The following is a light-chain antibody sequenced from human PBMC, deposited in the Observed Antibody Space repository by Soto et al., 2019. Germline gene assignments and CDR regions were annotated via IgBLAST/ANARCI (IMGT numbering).Light chain of an antibody. CDR1: HSVSSNF. CDR2: GVS. J-gene: IGKJ5*01. Sequence: VLTHPPCTLSLSTEDRATLAYIASHSVSSNFLAWYQQKPGQAPRLLIYGVSSRASGIPDRFFGSGSGTDFTLTINRLEPEDFAVYYCQQYANSPITFGQGTRLEI. V-gene: IGKV3-20*01. CDR3: QQYANSPIT.